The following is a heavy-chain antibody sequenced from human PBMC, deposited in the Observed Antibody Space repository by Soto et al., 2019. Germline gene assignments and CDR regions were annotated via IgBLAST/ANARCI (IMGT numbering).Heavy chain of an antibody. CDR3: AGAVSDFDVRRYRTSYFDQ. CDR1: GASVSTGVYY. V-gene: IGHV4-31*03. J-gene: IGHJ4*02. CDR2: IDNSGST. Sequence: SKTLSLTCTVSGASVSTGVYYWTWIRHHPGKGLEWIGYIDNSGSTYYNPSLTGRVDISVDTSKNEFSLNLQSLTAADTAFYYCAGAVSDFDVRRYRTSYFDQWGQGILVTVSS. D-gene: IGHD3-10*02.